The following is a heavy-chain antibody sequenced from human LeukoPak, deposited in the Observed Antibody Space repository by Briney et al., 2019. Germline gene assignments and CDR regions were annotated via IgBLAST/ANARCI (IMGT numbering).Heavy chain of an antibody. CDR1: GFTFSTYW. D-gene: IGHD3-10*01. J-gene: IGHJ3*02. CDR2: INSDGSST. CDR3: STGSGHAFDI. V-gene: IGHV3-74*01. Sequence: GGPLSLSCAASGFTFSTYWMHWFRQVPGKGLVWVSRINSDGSSTSYADSVKGRFTISRDNAKNTLYVQMNSLRAEDTAVYYCSTGSGHAFDIWGRGTMVTVSS.